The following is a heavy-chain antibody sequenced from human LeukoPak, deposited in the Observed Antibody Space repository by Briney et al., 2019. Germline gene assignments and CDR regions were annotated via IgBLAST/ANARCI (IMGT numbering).Heavy chain of an antibody. Sequence: SVKVSCKASGYTFTSYYMHWVRQAPGQGLEWMGIINPSGGSTSYAQKFQGRVTMTRDTSTSTVYMELSSLRSEDTAVYYCARRGTSYDFWSGYYVGLFDYWGQGTLVTVSS. D-gene: IGHD3-3*01. V-gene: IGHV1-46*01. CDR3: ARRGTSYDFWSGYYVGLFDY. CDR1: GYTFTSYY. J-gene: IGHJ4*02. CDR2: INPSGGST.